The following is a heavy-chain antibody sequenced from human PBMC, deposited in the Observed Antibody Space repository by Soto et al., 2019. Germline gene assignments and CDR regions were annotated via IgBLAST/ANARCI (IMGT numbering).Heavy chain of an antibody. CDR1: GFTFTDYA. V-gene: IGHV3-23*01. D-gene: IGHD6-13*01. CDR3: ARGSSGYISSWYYFDY. CDR2: ISGIGGST. J-gene: IGHJ4*02. Sequence: EVQLLESGGGLVQPGGSLRLSCAASGFTFTDYALSWVRQAPGKGLEWVATISGIGGSTYLADSVKGRLSICRDNSKNTVSLLMNSLRAEDTDVYFCARGSSGYISSWYYFDYWGRGTLVTVSS.